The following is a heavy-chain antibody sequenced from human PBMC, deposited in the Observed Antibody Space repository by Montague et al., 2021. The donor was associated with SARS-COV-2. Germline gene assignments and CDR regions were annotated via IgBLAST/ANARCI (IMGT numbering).Heavy chain of an antibody. CDR2: ISSSGSSI. CDR1: GFTFSSYE. V-gene: IGHV3-48*03. D-gene: IGHD1-26*01. CDR3: ARGRGWLVGATSTAFDT. Sequence: SLRLSCAASGFTFSSYEMNWVRQAPGKGLEWVSYISSSGSSIYYADSVKGRFTISRDNAKNSLYLQMNSLRAEDTAVYYCARGRGWLVGATSTAFDTWGQGTMVTVSS. J-gene: IGHJ3*02.